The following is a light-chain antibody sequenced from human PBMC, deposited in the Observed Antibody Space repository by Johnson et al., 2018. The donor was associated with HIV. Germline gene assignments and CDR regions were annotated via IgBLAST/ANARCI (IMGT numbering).Light chain of an antibody. V-gene: IGLV1-51*01. CDR1: NSNIGNNY. CDR3: GTWDSSLNAYV. J-gene: IGLJ1*01. CDR2: DTI. Sequence: QSVLTQPPSVSAAPGQKVTISCSGSNSNIGNNYVSWYQHLPGTAPRLVIYDTIKRHSGIPDRFSGSKSGTSATLGITGLQTGDEADYYCGTWDSSLNAYVFGAATKVAVL.